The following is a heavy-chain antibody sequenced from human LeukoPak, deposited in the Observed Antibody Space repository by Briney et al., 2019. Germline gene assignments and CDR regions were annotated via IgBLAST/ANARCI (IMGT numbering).Heavy chain of an antibody. CDR2: ISAYNGNT. D-gene: IGHD2-2*01. J-gene: IGHJ4*02. V-gene: IGHV1-18*01. Sequence: ASVKVSCKASGYTFTSYGISWVRQAPGQGLEWMGWISAYNGNTNYAQKLQGRVTMTTDTSTSTAYMELRSLRSDDTAVYYCARAPPSGYCSSTSCLGFDYWGQGTLVTVSS. CDR1: GYTFTSYG. CDR3: ARAPPSGYCSSTSCLGFDY.